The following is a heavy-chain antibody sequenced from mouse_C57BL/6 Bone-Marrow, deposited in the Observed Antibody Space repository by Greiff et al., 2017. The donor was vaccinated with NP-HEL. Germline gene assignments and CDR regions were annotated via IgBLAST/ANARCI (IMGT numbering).Heavy chain of an antibody. Sequence: VQLQQSGAELVRSGASVKLSCTASGFNIKDYYMHWVKQRPAQGLEWIGWIDPENGDTEYAPKFQGKATMTADTSSKTVYMQLSSLTSENTAVYYCNTGIWAYWGQGTLVTVSA. CDR3: NTGIWAY. CDR2: IDPENGDT. J-gene: IGHJ3*01. V-gene: IGHV14-4*02. CDR1: GFNIKDYY.